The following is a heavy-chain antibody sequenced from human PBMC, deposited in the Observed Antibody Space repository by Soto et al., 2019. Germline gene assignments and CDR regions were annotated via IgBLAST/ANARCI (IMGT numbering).Heavy chain of an antibody. CDR2: IYYSGST. J-gene: IGHJ6*02. Sequence: SETLSLTCTVSGGSIRSYYWSWIRQPPGKGLEWIGYIYYSGSTNYNPSLKSRVTISVDTSKNQFSLKLSSVTAADTAVYYCARLGLAVAGVDYYGMDVWGQGTTVT. CDR3: ARLGLAVAGVDYYGMDV. CDR1: GGSIRSYY. D-gene: IGHD6-19*01. V-gene: IGHV4-59*08.